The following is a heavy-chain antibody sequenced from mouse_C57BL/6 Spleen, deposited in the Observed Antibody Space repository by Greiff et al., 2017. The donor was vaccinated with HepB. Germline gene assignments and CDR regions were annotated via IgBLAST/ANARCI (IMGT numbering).Heavy chain of an antibody. V-gene: IGHV1-7*01. Sequence: QVQLKQSGAELAKPGASVKLSCKASGYTFTSYWMHWVKQRPEQGLEWIGYIDPSSGYTKYNQKFKDKATLTADKSSSTAYMQLSSLTYEDSAVYSCARGDYGKGGYYAMDYWGQGTSVTVSS. J-gene: IGHJ4*01. CDR1: GYTFTSYW. CDR2: IDPSSGYT. CDR3: ARGDYGKGGYYAMDY. D-gene: IGHD2-1*01.